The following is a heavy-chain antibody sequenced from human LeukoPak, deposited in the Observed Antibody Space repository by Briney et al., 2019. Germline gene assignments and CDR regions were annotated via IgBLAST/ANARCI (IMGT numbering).Heavy chain of an antibody. CDR2: VHYNGST. CDR1: GGSVRSSSHY. D-gene: IGHD3-10*01. V-gene: IGHV4-39*07. CDR3: ARDRGVPRPYYFDQ. Sequence: SETLSLTCTVSGGSVRSSSHYWGCIRQPPGMGLEWVGSVHYNGSTCYNPSLGGPVIMSIDTSKNQFSLKLTSVTAADTAMYYSARDRGVPRPYYFDQWGQGTLFTVSS. J-gene: IGHJ4*02.